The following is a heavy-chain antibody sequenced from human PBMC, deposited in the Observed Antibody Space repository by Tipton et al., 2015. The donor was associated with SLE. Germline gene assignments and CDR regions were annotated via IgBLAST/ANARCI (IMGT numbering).Heavy chain of an antibody. CDR2: ISYDGSNK. D-gene: IGHD1-26*01. V-gene: IGHV3-30*04. CDR1: GFTFSSYA. Sequence: SLRLSCAASGFTFSSYAMHWVRQAPGKGLEWVAVISYDGSNKYYADSVKGRFTISRDNSKNTLYLQMNSLRAEDTAVYYCAPPLITTTSFDYWGQGTLVTVSS. J-gene: IGHJ4*02. CDR3: APPLITTTSFDY.